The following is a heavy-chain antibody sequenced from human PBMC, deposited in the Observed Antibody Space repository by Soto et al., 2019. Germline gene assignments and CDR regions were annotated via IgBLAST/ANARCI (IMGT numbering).Heavy chain of an antibody. Sequence: ASVKVSCKASGYTFTSYYMHWVRQAPGQGLEWMGIINPSGGSTSYAQKFQGRVTMTRDTSTSTVYMELSSLRSEDTAVYYCARDLHYFWSGYYLIDDYCGQGSLVTVSS. J-gene: IGHJ4*02. D-gene: IGHD3-3*01. V-gene: IGHV1-46*01. CDR1: GYTFTSYY. CDR3: ARDLHYFWSGYYLIDDY. CDR2: INPSGGST.